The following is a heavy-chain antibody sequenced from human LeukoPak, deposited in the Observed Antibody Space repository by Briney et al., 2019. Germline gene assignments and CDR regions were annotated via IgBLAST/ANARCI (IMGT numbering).Heavy chain of an antibody. V-gene: IGHV3-23*01. CDR1: GFTLSTNG. CDR2: ISGGGAST. Sequence: GGSLTLSCLTSGFTLSTNGLRWVPQAPGQGLEWMSGISGGGASTYYGDPVKGRFTISRDDSRDTLYLQMNSLGGDDTAVYYCAKDVGKWESLHFFDYWGQGTLVTVSS. J-gene: IGHJ4*02. D-gene: IGHD1-26*01. CDR3: AKDVGKWESLHFFDY.